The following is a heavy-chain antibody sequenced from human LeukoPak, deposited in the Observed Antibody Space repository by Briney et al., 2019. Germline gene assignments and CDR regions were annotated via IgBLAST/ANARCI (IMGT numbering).Heavy chain of an antibody. CDR2: ISYDGSNK. J-gene: IGHJ4*02. D-gene: IGHD1-7*01. Sequence: PGRSLRLSCAASGFTFSSYGMHWVRQAPGKGLEWVAVISYDGSNKYYADSVEGRFTISRDNSKNTLYLQMNSLRAEDTAVYYCATGITGTTVGPRDYWGQGTLVTVSS. V-gene: IGHV3-30*03. CDR3: ATGITGTTVGPRDY. CDR1: GFTFSSYG.